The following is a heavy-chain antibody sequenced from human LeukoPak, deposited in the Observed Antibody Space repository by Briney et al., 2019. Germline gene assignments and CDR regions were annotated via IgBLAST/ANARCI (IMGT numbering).Heavy chain of an antibody. CDR3: ARRRLWLNY. V-gene: IGHV4-34*01. Sequence: SETLSLTCAVYGGSFSGYYWSWIRQPPGKGLEWIGEINHSGSTNYNPSLKSRVTISVDTSKNQFPLKLSSVTAADTAVYYCARRRLWLNYWGQGTLVTVSS. D-gene: IGHD5-18*01. CDR2: INHSGST. CDR1: GGSFSGYY. J-gene: IGHJ4*02.